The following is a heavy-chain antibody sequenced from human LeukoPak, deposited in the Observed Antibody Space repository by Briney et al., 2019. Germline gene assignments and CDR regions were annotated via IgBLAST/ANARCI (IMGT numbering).Heavy chain of an antibody. V-gene: IGHV5-51*01. D-gene: IGHD1-26*01. CDR3: ARLDSGSYDYYGMDV. CDR1: RYSFASYW. CDR2: IYPGDSDT. Sequence: GESLKISCKGSRYSFASYWIGWVRQMPGKGLEWMGIIYPGDSDTRYSPSFQGQVTISADKSISTAYLQWSSLKASDTAMYYCARLDSGSYDYYGMDVWGQGTTVTVSS. J-gene: IGHJ6*02.